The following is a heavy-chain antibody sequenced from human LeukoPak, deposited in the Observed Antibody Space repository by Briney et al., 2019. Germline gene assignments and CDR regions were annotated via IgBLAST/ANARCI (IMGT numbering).Heavy chain of an antibody. J-gene: IGHJ1*01. D-gene: IGHD4-11*01. CDR3: ATYSILNAREFRY. CDR1: GFTFSDYY. Sequence: GGSLRLSCAASGFTFSDYYMSWIRQAPGKGLEWVSYISSSGSTIYYADSVKGRFTISRDNAKNSVYLQMNSLGADDTAVYYCATYSILNAREFRYWGQGTLVTVTS. V-gene: IGHV3-11*04. CDR2: ISSSGSTI.